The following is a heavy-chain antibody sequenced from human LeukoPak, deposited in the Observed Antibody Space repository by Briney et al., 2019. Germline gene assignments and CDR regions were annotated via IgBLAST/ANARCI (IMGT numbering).Heavy chain of an antibody. CDR3: ARGELLSFDY. CDR1: GGSISSGDYY. J-gene: IGHJ4*02. D-gene: IGHD2/OR15-2a*01. V-gene: IGHV4-30-4*01. Sequence: SETLSLTCTVSGGSISSGDYYWSWIRQPPGKGLEWIGYIYYSGSTYYNPSLKSRVTISVDTSKNQFSLKLSSVTAADTAVHYCARGELLSFDYWGQGTLVTVSS. CDR2: IYYSGST.